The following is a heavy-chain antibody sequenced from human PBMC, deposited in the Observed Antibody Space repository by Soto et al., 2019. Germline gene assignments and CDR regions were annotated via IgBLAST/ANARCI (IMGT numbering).Heavy chain of an antibody. CDR3: AREKAGPLISGYGFDI. CDR1: GYTFPGYY. V-gene: IGHV1-2*02. Sequence: ASVKVSCKASGYTFPGYYIHWVRQAPGQGLEWVGWMDPNNGGTSYAEKFQGRVTLTRDTSITTAYMELNSLRSDDTAVYHCAREKAGPLISGYGFDIWGQGTKVTVSS. CDR2: MDPNNGGT. J-gene: IGHJ3*02. D-gene: IGHD3-22*01.